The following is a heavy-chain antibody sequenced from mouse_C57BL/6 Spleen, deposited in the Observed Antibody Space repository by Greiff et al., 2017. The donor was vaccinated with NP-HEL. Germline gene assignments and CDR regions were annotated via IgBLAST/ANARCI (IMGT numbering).Heavy chain of an antibody. D-gene: IGHD2-1*01. CDR3: ARAYGNYGEFAY. CDR2: ISDGGSYT. CDR1: GFTFSSYA. V-gene: IGHV5-4*03. Sequence: EVMLVESGGGLVKPGGSLKLSCAASGFTFSSYAMSWVRQTPEKRLEWVATISDGGSYTYYPDNVKGRFTISRDNAKNNLYLQMSHLKSEDTAMYYCARAYGNYGEFAYWGQGTLVTVSA. J-gene: IGHJ3*01.